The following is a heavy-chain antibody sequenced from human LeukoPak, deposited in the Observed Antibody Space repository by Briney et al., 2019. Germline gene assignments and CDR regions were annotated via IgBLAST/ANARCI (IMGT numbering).Heavy chain of an antibody. Sequence: PSGTLSLTCAVSGGSISSSNWWSWVRQPPGKGLEWIGEIYHSGSTYYNPSLKSRVTISVDTSKNQFSLKLSSVTAADTAVYYCARHPSGFGELLNQGFDPWGQGTLVTVSS. J-gene: IGHJ5*02. D-gene: IGHD3-10*01. CDR2: IYHSGST. CDR1: GGSISSSNW. V-gene: IGHV4-4*02. CDR3: ARHPSGFGELLNQGFDP.